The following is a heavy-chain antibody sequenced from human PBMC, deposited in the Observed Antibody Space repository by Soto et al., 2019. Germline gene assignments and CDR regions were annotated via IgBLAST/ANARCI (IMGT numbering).Heavy chain of an antibody. Sequence: ASLKVSCKASGDTFTNYYIRWVRQAPGQGLEWMGTVNPSGGHTTYSQNFLGRVTRTRDTSTSTLYMELTSLTSDDTAVYYCARGGHVVMVTAAFDYWGQGTLVTVSS. V-gene: IGHV1-46*01. CDR2: VNPSGGHT. CDR1: GDTFTNYY. J-gene: IGHJ4*02. D-gene: IGHD2-21*02. CDR3: ARGGHVVMVTAAFDY.